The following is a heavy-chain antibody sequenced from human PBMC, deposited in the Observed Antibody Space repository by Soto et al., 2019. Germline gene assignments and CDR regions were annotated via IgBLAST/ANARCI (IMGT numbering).Heavy chain of an antibody. Sequence: EVQLVQSGGGLVKPGESLRLSCAVSGFTFSNAWMGWVRQAPGKGLEWVGRIKSETDGGATDYAAPVRGRFTISRDDSQDTLYLQRDSLKTEDTGVYNCCTDWGRGWQWTDYWGQGNQVTVSS. V-gene: IGHV3-15*07. CDR3: CTDWGRGWQWTDY. J-gene: IGHJ4*02. CDR1: GFTFSNAW. D-gene: IGHD6-19*01. CDR2: IKSETDGGAT.